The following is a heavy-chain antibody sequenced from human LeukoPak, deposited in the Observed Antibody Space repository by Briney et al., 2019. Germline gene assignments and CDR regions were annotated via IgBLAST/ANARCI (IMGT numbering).Heavy chain of an antibody. CDR1: GGSFSGYY. Sequence: SETLSLTCAVYGGSFSGYYWSWIRQPPGKGLEWIGEINHSGSTNYNPSLKSRVTISVDTSKDQFSLKLSSVTAADTAVYYCAREDSGSYQDNFDYWGQGTLVTVSS. J-gene: IGHJ4*02. CDR3: AREDSGSYQDNFDY. D-gene: IGHD1-26*01. V-gene: IGHV4-34*01. CDR2: INHSGST.